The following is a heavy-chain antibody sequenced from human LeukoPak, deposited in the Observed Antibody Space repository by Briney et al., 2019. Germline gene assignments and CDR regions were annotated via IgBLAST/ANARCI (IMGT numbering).Heavy chain of an antibody. D-gene: IGHD2-8*02. CDR1: GFTVSNNY. CDR3: ARGRSGRNDAFDI. J-gene: IGHJ3*02. Sequence: PGGSLRLSCAASGFTVSNNYMSWVRQAPGKGLKWVSVIYSGGSTYYADSVKGRFTISRDNSKNTLHLQMNSLRAEDTAVYYCARGRSGRNDAFDIWGQGTMVTVSS. CDR2: IYSGGST. V-gene: IGHV3-53*01.